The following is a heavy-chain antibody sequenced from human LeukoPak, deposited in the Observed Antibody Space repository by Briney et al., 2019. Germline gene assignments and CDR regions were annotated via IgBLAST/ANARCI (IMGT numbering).Heavy chain of an antibody. Sequence: ASVKVSCKASGYTFTSYGISWVRQAPGQGLEWMGIINPSGGSTTYAQKFQGRVTMTTDTSTSTVYMELSSLRSEDTAVYYCARERFIAVAGRGVDIWGQGTMVTVSS. D-gene: IGHD6-19*01. CDR1: GYTFTSYG. V-gene: IGHV1-46*01. CDR3: ARERFIAVAGRGVDI. CDR2: INPSGGST. J-gene: IGHJ3*02.